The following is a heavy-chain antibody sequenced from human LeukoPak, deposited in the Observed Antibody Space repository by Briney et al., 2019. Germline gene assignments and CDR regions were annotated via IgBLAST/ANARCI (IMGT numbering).Heavy chain of an antibody. CDR3: ASLGGCGGDCYFSRGY. J-gene: IGHJ4*02. Sequence: PGGSLRLSCAASGFTFSSYAMSWVRQAPGKGLEWVAVISYDGSNKYYADSVKGRFTISRDDSKNTLYLQMNSLRAEDTAVYYCASLGGCGGDCYFSRGYWGQGTLVTVSS. V-gene: IGHV3-30*04. CDR2: ISYDGSNK. D-gene: IGHD2-21*02. CDR1: GFTFSSYA.